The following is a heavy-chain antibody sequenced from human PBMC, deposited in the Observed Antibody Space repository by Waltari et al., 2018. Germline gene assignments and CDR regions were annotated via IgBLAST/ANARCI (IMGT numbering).Heavy chain of an antibody. CDR1: GGSISSHY. D-gene: IGHD5-12*01. CDR3: ARGLEMATIVGAFDI. Sequence: QVQLQESGPGLVKPSETLSLTCTVPGGSISSHYWSWIRQPPGKGLEWIGYIYYSGSTNYNPSLKSRVTISVDTSKNQFSLKLSSVTAADTAVYYCARGLEMATIVGAFDIWGQGTMVTVSS. V-gene: IGHV4-59*11. CDR2: IYYSGST. J-gene: IGHJ3*02.